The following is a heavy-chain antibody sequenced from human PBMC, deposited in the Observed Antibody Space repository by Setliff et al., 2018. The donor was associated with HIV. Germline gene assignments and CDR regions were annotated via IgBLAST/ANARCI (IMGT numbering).Heavy chain of an antibody. CDR3: TRHLPVYYGSGVSYYFDY. CDR2: IANDGST. J-gene: IGHJ4*02. Sequence: SETLSLTCNVSGDSISRYYWSWVRQPPGKGLEWIGYIANDGSTNYNPPLKSRLSISVDTSKNQVSLKLTSVTAADTAVYYCTRHLPVYYGSGVSYYFDYWGQGTLVTVSS. D-gene: IGHD3-10*01. CDR1: GDSISRYY. V-gene: IGHV4-59*08.